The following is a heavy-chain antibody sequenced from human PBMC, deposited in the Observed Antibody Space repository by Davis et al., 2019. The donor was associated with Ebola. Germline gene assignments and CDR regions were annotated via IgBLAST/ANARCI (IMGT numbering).Heavy chain of an antibody. J-gene: IGHJ4*02. CDR3: ARGWLRTGFDY. V-gene: IGHV6-1*01. Sequence: PSETLSLTCAISGDSVSRTSGAWNWIRQSPSRGLGWLGRTYYTSKWNNDYAVSMKSRITINADTAKNQYSMQLNSVTPEDTAVYYCARGWLRTGFDYWGQGILVTVSS. CDR1: GDSVSRTSGA. D-gene: IGHD5-12*01. CDR2: TYYTSKWNN.